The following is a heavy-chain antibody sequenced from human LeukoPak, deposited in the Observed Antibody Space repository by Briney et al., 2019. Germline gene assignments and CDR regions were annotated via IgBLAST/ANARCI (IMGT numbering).Heavy chain of an antibody. V-gene: IGHV3-23*01. Sequence: GGSLRLSCAASGFTFSSYAMSWVRQAPGKGLEWVSAISGSGGSTYYADSVKGRFTISRDNSKNTLYLQMNSLRAEDTAVYYCAKDQYSSSWYPDYFPDDYWGQGTLVTVSS. J-gene: IGHJ4*02. D-gene: IGHD6-13*01. CDR2: ISGSGGST. CDR3: AKDQYSSSWYPDYFPDDY. CDR1: GFTFSSYA.